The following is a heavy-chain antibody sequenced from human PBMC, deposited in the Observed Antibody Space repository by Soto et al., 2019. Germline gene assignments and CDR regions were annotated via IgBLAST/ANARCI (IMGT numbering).Heavy chain of an antibody. CDR2: VTSSGNTI. CDR3: ARRFDS. Sequence: EVQLVESGGGLVQPGGSLRLSCTASGFTSSDYEMNWVRQAPGKGLEWVSKVTSSGNTIYYADSVKGRFTISRDDAKNSLYLQMNSLRVEDTAVYYCARRFDSWGQGTLVTVSS. J-gene: IGHJ4*02. V-gene: IGHV3-48*03. CDR1: GFTSSDYE.